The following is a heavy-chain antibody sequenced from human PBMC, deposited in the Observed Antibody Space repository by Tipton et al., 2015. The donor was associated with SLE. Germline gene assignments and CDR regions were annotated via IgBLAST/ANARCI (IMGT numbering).Heavy chain of an antibody. CDR1: GGSFSGYY. CDR2: INHSGST. CDR3: ATEEAPHSSGFDY. D-gene: IGHD6-19*01. V-gene: IGHV4-34*01. J-gene: IGHJ4*02. Sequence: GLVKPSETLSLTCAVYGGSFSGYYWSWIRQPPGKGLEWIGEINHSGSTNYNPSLNSRVTISVDTSKNQFSLKLSSVTAADTAVYYCATEEAPHSSGFDYWGQGTLVTVSS.